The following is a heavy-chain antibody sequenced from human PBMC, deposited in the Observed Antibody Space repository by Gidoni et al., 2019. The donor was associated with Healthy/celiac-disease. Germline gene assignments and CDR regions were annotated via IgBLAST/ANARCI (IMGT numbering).Heavy chain of an antibody. D-gene: IGHD3-22*01. V-gene: IGHV3-21*01. J-gene: IGHJ2*01. CDR2: ISRSSSYI. Sequence: EVQLVESGGGLVKPGGSLRLSCAASGFTFSSYSMNWVRQAPGKGLEWVSSISRSSSYIYYADSVKGRFTISRDNAKNSLYLQMNSLRAEDTAVYYCARDKVTMIVVGVFDLWGRGTLVTVSS. CDR3: ARDKVTMIVVGVFDL. CDR1: GFTFSSYS.